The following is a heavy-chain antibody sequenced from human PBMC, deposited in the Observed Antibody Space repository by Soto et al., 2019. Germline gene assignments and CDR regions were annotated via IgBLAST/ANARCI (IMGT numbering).Heavy chain of an antibody. CDR2: ISYDGSNK. V-gene: IGHV3-30*18. Sequence: QVQLVESGGAVVRPGGSLRLSVEAFEFTFSSYARNWVGQAPAKGLGGVAVISYDGSNKYYADSVKGRFTISRDNSKNTLYLQMNSLRAEDTAVYYCAKLHSRSYPFDYWGQGTLVTVSS. J-gene: IGHJ4*02. D-gene: IGHD1-26*01. CDR1: EFTFSSYA. CDR3: AKLHSRSYPFDY.